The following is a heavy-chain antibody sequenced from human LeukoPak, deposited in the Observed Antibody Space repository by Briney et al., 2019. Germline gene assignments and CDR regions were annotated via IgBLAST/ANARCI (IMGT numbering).Heavy chain of an antibody. CDR1: GYTFTSYG. J-gene: IGHJ4*02. CDR3: ARHGITMVRGVNFGLDY. CDR2: ISAYNGNT. Sequence: ASVKVSCKASGYTFTSYGISWVRQAPGQGLEWMGWISAYNGNTNYAQKLQGRVTMTTDTSTSTAYMELRSLRSDDTAVYYRARHGITMVRGVNFGLDYWGQGTLVTVSS. V-gene: IGHV1-18*01. D-gene: IGHD3-10*01.